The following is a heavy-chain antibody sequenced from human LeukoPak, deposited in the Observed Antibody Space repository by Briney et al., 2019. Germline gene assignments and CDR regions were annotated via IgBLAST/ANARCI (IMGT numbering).Heavy chain of an antibody. CDR1: GGSISSGGYS. D-gene: IGHD3-3*01. CDR3: ARHLAIFGVVITSNDAFDI. CDR2: IYYSGST. V-gene: IGHV4-39*01. Sequence: PSETLSLTCTVSGGSISSGGYSWSWIRQHPGKGLEWIGYIYYSGSTYYNPSLKSRVTISVDTSKNQFSLKLSSVTAADTAVYYCARHLAIFGVVITSNDAFDIWGQGTMVTVSS. J-gene: IGHJ3*02.